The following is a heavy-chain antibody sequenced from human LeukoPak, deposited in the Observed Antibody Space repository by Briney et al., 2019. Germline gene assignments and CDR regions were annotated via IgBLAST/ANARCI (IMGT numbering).Heavy chain of an antibody. CDR2: INHSGST. Sequence: SETLSLTCAVYSGSFSGYYWSWIRQPPGKGLEWIGEINHSGSTNYNPSLKSRVTISVDTSKNQFSLKLSSVTAADTAVYCCARGPGWFDPWGQGTLVTVSS. J-gene: IGHJ5*02. CDR1: SGSFSGYY. V-gene: IGHV4-34*01. CDR3: ARGPGWFDP.